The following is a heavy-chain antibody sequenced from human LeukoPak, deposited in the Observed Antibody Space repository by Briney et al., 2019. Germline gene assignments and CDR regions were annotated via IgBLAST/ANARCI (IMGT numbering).Heavy chain of an antibody. CDR1: GYTFTSYD. CDR2: MNPNSGNT. J-gene: IGHJ3*02. CDR3: ARGTCNYVGVNAFDI. Sequence: ASVKVSCKASGYTFTSYDINWVRQATGQGLEWMGWMNPNSGNTGYAQKFQGRVTVTTDESTSTAYMELSSLRSEDTAVYYCARGTCNYVGVNAFDIWGQGTMVTVSS. V-gene: IGHV1-8*01. D-gene: IGHD4-11*01.